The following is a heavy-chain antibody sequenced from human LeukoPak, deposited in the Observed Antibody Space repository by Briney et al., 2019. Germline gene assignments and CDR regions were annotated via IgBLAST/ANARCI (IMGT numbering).Heavy chain of an antibody. D-gene: IGHD2-2*01. CDR3: ALAYCSSTSCSQVGWFDP. Sequence: SVKVSCKASGGTFSSYAISWVRQAPGQGLEWMGGIIPIFGTANYAQKFQGRVTITADESTSTAYMELSSLGSEDTAVYYCALAYCSSTSCSQVGWFDPWGQGTLVTVSS. CDR2: IIPIFGTA. J-gene: IGHJ5*02. CDR1: GGTFSSYA. V-gene: IGHV1-69*13.